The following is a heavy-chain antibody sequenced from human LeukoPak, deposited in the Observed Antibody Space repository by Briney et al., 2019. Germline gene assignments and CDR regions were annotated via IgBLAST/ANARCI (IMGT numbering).Heavy chain of an antibody. D-gene: IGHD2-15*01. CDR3: AKDPYCSGGSCYGAEYFQH. V-gene: IGHV3-23*01. CDR2: ISGSGGST. Sequence: GGSLRLSCAASGVTFSSYAMSWVRQAPGKGLEWVSAISGSGGSTYYADSVNAPFPISTHNSKHSLYLQMTSLTAADTPVYYCAKDPYCSGGSCYGAEYFQHWGPGTLVTVSS. J-gene: IGHJ1*01. CDR1: GVTFSSYA.